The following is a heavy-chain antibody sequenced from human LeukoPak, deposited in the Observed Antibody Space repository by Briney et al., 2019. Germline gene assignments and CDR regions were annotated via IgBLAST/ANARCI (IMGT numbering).Heavy chain of an antibody. CDR1: GGTFSSYA. D-gene: IGHD3-22*01. Sequence: SEKVSCKASGGTFSSYAISWVRQAPGQGLEWMGGIIPIFGTANYAQKFQGRVTITADESTSTAYMELSSLRSEDTAVYYCACTFTMTESGRGFGYWGQGTLVTVSS. J-gene: IGHJ4*02. CDR2: IIPIFGTA. CDR3: ACTFTMTESGRGFGY. V-gene: IGHV1-69*01.